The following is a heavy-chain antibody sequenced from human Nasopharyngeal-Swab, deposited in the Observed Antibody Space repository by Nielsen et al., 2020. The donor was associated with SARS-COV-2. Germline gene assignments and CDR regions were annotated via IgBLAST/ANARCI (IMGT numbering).Heavy chain of an antibody. J-gene: IGHJ5*02. D-gene: IGHD6-19*01. CDR3: AMSIAVAGTGWFDP. Sequence: WVRQAPGQGLEWMGRINPNSGGTNYARKFQGRVTMTRDTSTSTAYMELSRLRSDDTAVYYCAMSIAVAGTGWFDPWGQGTLVTVSS. CDR2: INPNSGGT. V-gene: IGHV1-2*06.